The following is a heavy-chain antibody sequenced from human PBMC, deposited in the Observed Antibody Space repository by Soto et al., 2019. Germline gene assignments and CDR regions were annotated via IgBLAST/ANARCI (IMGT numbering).Heavy chain of an antibody. J-gene: IGHJ4*02. CDR3: AKVHRFLEWLPPSYFDY. CDR2: ISGSGGST. V-gene: IGHV3-23*01. Sequence: PGGSLRLSCAASGFTFSSYAMSWVRQAPGKGLEWVSAISGSGGSTYYADSVKGRFTISRDNSKNTLYLQMNSLRAEDTAVYYCAKVHRFLEWLPPSYFDYWGQGTLVTVSS. D-gene: IGHD3-3*01. CDR1: GFTFSSYA.